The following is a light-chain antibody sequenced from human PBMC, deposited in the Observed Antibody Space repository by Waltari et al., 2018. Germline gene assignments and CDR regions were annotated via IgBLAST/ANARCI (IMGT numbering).Light chain of an antibody. Sequence: SCKASQSVSLTLAWYQQKPGQAPSLLIYGASIRATGIPDRFSGSGSGTDFSLTIIRLEPEDFAVYYCQHYRSLPVTFGQGTKVEIK. J-gene: IGKJ1*01. CDR2: GAS. CDR3: QHYRSLPVT. CDR1: QSVSLT. V-gene: IGKV3-20*01.